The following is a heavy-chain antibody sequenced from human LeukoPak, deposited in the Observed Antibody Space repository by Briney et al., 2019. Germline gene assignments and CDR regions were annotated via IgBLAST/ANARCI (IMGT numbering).Heavy chain of an antibody. CDR2: IHYDENYK. Sequence: PGGSLRLSSVASGFTFNTHDMHWVRQAPGRGPEWVAFIHYDENYKYYADSVKGRFTISRENSKNTLYLQMNSLRPEDTAVYYCAKDMYSSSNPGWFDPWGQGTLVTVSS. J-gene: IGHJ5*02. CDR3: AKDMYSSSNPGWFDP. V-gene: IGHV3-30*02. D-gene: IGHD6-13*01. CDR1: GFTFNTHD.